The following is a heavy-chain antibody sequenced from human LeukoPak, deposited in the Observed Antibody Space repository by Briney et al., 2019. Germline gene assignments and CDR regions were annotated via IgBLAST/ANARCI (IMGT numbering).Heavy chain of an antibody. D-gene: IGHD3-3*01. CDR3: TTDPRGGTDY. J-gene: IGHJ4*02. V-gene: IGHV3-15*07. Sequence: GGSLRLSCAASGFTFSSYGMHWGRHAPGKGMGRVGRIKRQIDGGTADYAAPVKGRFTISRDDSKNTLYLQMNSLKIEDTAVYYCTTDPRGGTDYWGQGTLVTVFS. CDR2: IKRQIDGGTA. CDR1: GFTFSSYG.